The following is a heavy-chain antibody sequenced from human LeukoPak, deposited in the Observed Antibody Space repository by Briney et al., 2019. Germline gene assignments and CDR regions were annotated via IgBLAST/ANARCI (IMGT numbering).Heavy chain of an antibody. D-gene: IGHD3-3*01. CDR1: GGSFSGYY. V-gene: IGHV4-34*01. Sequence: SGTLSLTCAVYGGSFSGYYWSWIRQPPGKGLEWIGEINHSGSTNYNPSLKSRVTISVDTSKNQFSLKLSSVTAADTAVYYCARGRLEIWSGPPYYYYYYMDVWGKGTTVTVS. J-gene: IGHJ6*03. CDR2: INHSGST. CDR3: ARGRLEIWSGPPYYYYYYMDV.